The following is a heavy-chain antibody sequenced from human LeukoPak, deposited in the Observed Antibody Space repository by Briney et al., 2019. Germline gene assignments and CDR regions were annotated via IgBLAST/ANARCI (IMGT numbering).Heavy chain of an antibody. J-gene: IGHJ4*02. CDR1: GGTFSSYA. CDR2: IIPIFGTA. V-gene: IGHV1-69*05. Sequence: SVKVSCKASGGTFSSYAISWVRQAPGQGLEWMGGIIPIFGTANYAQKFQGRVTMTRDTSTSTVYMELSSLRSEDTAVYYCAREVIGTFDYWGQGTLVTVSS. CDR3: AREVIGTFDY. D-gene: IGHD2/OR15-2a*01.